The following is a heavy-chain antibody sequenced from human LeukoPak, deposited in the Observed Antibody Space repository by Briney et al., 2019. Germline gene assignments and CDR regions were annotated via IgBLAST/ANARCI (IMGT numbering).Heavy chain of an antibody. Sequence: SETLSLTCTVSGGSISSSSYYWGWIRQPPGKGLEWIGSIYYSGSTISVDTSKNQFSLQLDSVTPEDTAVYYCTGGGLVRGVTHWFAPWSQGTLVTVSS. CDR1: GGSISSSSYY. CDR2: IYYSGS. CDR3: TGGGLVRGVTHWFAP. D-gene: IGHD3-10*01. J-gene: IGHJ5*02. V-gene: IGHV4-39*07.